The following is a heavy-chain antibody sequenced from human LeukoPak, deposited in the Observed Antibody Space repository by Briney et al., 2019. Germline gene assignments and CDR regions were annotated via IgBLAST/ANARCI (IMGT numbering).Heavy chain of an antibody. CDR3: ARVVAGNDY. D-gene: IGHD6-19*01. CDR1: GGSFSGYY. Sequence: PSETLSLTCAVYGGSFSGYYWSWIRQPPGKGLEWIGEINHSGSTNYNPSLKSRVTISVDTSKNQFSLKLSSVTAADTAVYYCARVVAGNDYWGQGTLVTVSS. CDR2: INHSGST. J-gene: IGHJ4*02. V-gene: IGHV4-34*01.